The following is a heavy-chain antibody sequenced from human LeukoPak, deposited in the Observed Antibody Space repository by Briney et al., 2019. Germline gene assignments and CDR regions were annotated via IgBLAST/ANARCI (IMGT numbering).Heavy chain of an antibody. CDR2: INPNSGGT. J-gene: IGHJ4*02. CDR1: GYTFTGYY. CDR3: ARGVAGTAYYFDY. Sequence: ASVKVSCKASGYTFTGYYMHWVRQAPGQGLEWMGWINPNSGGTNYAQKFQGWVTMTRDTSISTAYMELSRLRSDDTAVYYCARGVAGTAYYFDYWGQGTLVTVSP. V-gene: IGHV1-2*04. D-gene: IGHD6-19*01.